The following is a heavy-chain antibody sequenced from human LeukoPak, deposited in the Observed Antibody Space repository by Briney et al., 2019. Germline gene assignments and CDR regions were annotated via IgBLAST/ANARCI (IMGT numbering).Heavy chain of an antibody. Sequence: GASVKVSCKASGYTFTGYYMHWVRQAPGQGLEWMGWINPNSGGTNYAQKFQGRVTMTRDTSISTAYMGLSRLRSDDTAVYYCARDPAYYYDSSGTPDDYWGQGTLVTVSS. J-gene: IGHJ4*02. V-gene: IGHV1-2*02. CDR2: INPNSGGT. D-gene: IGHD3-22*01. CDR1: GYTFTGYY. CDR3: ARDPAYYYDSSGTPDDY.